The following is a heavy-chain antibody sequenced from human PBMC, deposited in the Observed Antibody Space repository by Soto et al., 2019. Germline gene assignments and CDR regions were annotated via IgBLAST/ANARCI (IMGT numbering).Heavy chain of an antibody. CDR3: VKDKGAVAGTTFDF. V-gene: IGHV3-23*01. CDR2: ISGSGGSI. J-gene: IGHJ4*02. D-gene: IGHD6-19*01. CDR1: GFTFSSHA. Sequence: EVQLLESGGGLVQPGGSLRLSCAASGFTFSSHALSWVRQAPGKGLEWVSAISGSGGSINYADSVKGRFIISRDNSKNTLYLQVNSLRAEDTAVYYCVKDKGAVAGTTFDFWGQGTLVTVSS.